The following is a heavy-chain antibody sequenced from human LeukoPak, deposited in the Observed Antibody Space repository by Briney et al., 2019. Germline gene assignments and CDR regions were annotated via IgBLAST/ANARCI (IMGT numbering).Heavy chain of an antibody. CDR2: INAGNGNT. D-gene: IGHD3-10*01. CDR1: GYTFTSYA. J-gene: IGHJ4*02. V-gene: IGHV1-3*01. CDR3: ARVTMVRGVIPVFDY. Sequence: ASVKVSCKASGYTFTSYAMHWVRRAPGQRLEWMGWINAGNGNTKYSQKFQGRVTITRDTSASTAYMELSSLRSEDTAVYYCARVTMVRGVIPVFDYWGQGTLVTVSS.